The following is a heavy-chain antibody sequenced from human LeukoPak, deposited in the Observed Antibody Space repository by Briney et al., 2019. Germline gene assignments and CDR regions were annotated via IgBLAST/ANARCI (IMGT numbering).Heavy chain of an antibody. CDR1: GYTLTELS. Sequence: ASVKVSCKVSGYTLTELSMHWVRQAPGKGLEWMGGFDPEDGETIYAQKFQGRVTMTRDTSTSTVYMELSSLRSEDTAVYYCARADPLHPEDWGQGTLVTVSS. V-gene: IGHV1-24*01. CDR3: ARADPLHPED. D-gene: IGHD5-24*01. J-gene: IGHJ4*02. CDR2: FDPEDGET.